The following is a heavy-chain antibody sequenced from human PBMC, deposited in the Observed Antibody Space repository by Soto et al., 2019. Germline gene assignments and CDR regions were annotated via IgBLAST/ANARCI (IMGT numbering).Heavy chain of an antibody. CDR3: AMSPPWEQLLNH. CDR2: IYYSGIT. CDR1: GGSVSSEGYY. V-gene: IGHV4-61*08. Sequence: QVQLQESGPGLVKPSETLSLTCTVSGGSVSSEGYYWSWMRQPPGKGLEWIGYIYYSGITDYNPSLRSRATISVQKSKSQFAPRLNSVTAADTVVYYCAMSPPWEQLLNHWGQGTVVSVSS. D-gene: IGHD1-26*01. J-gene: IGHJ4*02.